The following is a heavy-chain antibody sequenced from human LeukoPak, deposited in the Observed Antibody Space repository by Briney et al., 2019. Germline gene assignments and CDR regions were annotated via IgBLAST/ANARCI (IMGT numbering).Heavy chain of an antibody. CDR2: ISGGSDHI. D-gene: IGHD6-19*01. CDR3: ARIGSGWYWDY. J-gene: IGHJ4*02. CDR1: GFTFSTYN. V-gene: IGHV3-21*01. Sequence: GGSLRLSCAASGFTFSTYNMYWVRQAPGKGLEWVSSISGGSDHIYYADPVKGRFTISRDNAKNSLYPQMNSLRAEDTAVYYCARIGSGWYWDYWGQGTLVTVSS.